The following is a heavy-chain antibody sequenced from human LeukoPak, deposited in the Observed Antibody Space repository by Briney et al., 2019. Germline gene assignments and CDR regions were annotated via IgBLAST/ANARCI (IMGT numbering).Heavy chain of an antibody. Sequence: GGSLRLSCAASGFTFTSYWMHWVRQTPGKGLVWVSRINSDGSSTRYADSVKGRFTISRDNAKNTLYLQMNSLRAEDTAVYFCARDHPVRGVMIPSDYWGQGTRVTVSS. D-gene: IGHD3-10*01. V-gene: IGHV3-74*01. CDR3: ARDHPVRGVMIPSDY. CDR1: GFTFTSYW. CDR2: INSDGSST. J-gene: IGHJ4*02.